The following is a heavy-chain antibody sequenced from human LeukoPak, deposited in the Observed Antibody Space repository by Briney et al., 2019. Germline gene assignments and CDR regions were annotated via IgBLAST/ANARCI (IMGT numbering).Heavy chain of an antibody. D-gene: IGHD3-10*01. J-gene: IGHJ3*02. CDR3: ARRYYYDAFDI. Sequence: SETLSLTCTVSGGSISSYYWSWIRQPPGKGLEWIGYIYYSGSTNYNPSLKSRVTISVDTSKNQFSLKLSSVTAADTAVYYCARRYYYDAFDIWGQGTMVTVSS. CDR2: IYYSGST. V-gene: IGHV4-59*08. CDR1: GGSISSYY.